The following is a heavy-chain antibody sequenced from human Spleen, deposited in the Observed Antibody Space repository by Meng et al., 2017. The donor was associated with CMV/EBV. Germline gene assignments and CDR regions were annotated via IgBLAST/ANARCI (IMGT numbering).Heavy chain of an antibody. V-gene: IGHV3-53*01. Sequence: GESLKISCTASGFTVTTSYMNWVRQAPGKGLEWVSVIYAGGTTYYADSVKGRFTISRDNSKNTLYLQMNSLRAEDTAVYYCARDAASGHCGGDCYYFDYWGQGTLVIVSS. D-gene: IGHD2-21*01. CDR2: IYAGGTT. CDR1: GFTVTTSY. CDR3: ARDAASGHCGGDCYYFDY. J-gene: IGHJ4*02.